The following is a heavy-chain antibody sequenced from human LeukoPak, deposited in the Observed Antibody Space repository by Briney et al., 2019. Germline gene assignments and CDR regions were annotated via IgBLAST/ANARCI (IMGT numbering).Heavy chain of an antibody. CDR2: MNPNSGGT. D-gene: IGHD3-16*02. Sequence: ASVKVSCKASGYTLTGYYMHWVRQAPGQGLEWMGWMNPNSGGTKYAQRFQGRVTMTRDTSISTAYMELSRLRSDDTAMYYCARDKLGLGELSLYDQWGQGTLVTVFS. CDR3: ARDKLGLGELSLYDQ. J-gene: IGHJ5*02. CDR1: GYTLTGYY. V-gene: IGHV1-2*02.